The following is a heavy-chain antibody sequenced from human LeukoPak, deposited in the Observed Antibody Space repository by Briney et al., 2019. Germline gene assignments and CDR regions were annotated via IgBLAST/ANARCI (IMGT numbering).Heavy chain of an antibody. J-gene: IGHJ4*02. V-gene: IGHV5-51*01. CDR3: ARNGDPWFGELSSNFDY. Sequence: GESLKISCKGSGYSFTSYWIGWVRQMPGKGLEWMGIIYPGDSDTRYSPSFQGQVTISADKSISTAYLQWSSLKAPDTAMYYCARNGDPWFGELSSNFDYWGQGTLVTVSS. CDR1: GYSFTSYW. CDR2: IYPGDSDT. D-gene: IGHD3-10*01.